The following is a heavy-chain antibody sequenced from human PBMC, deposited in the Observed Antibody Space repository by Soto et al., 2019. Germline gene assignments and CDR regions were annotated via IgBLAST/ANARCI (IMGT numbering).Heavy chain of an antibody. V-gene: IGHV1-8*01. CDR1: GYTFGSHD. Sequence: QVQLVQSGAEVKKPGASVKVSCKASGYTFGSHDINWVRQATGQGLEWMGWMNPNSDNTGYAQTSQGRVTMTRNTSISTAYMELSSLTSEDTAVYYCAREALGHGDYPDYWGQGTLVTVSS. CDR2: MNPNSDNT. CDR3: AREALGHGDYPDY. J-gene: IGHJ4*02. D-gene: IGHD4-17*01.